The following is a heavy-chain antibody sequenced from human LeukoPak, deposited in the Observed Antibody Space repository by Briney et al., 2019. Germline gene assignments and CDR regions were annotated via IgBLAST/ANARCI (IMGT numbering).Heavy chain of an antibody. J-gene: IGHJ4*02. D-gene: IGHD2-2*01. Sequence: GGSLRLSCAASGFTFSNAWMSWVRQAPGKGLEWVGRIKSKTDGGTTDYAAPVKGRFTISRDDSKNTLYLQMNSLKTEDTAVYYCTTGLIVPAATYYFDYWGQGTLVTVSS. CDR2: IKSKTDGGTT. CDR1: GFTFSNAW. V-gene: IGHV3-15*01. CDR3: TTGLIVPAATYYFDY.